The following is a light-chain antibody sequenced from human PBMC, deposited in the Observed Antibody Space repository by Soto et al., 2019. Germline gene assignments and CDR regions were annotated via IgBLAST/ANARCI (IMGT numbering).Light chain of an antibody. V-gene: IGKV3-20*01. CDR3: LQYDLSPLT. Sequence: EIVLTQSPGTQSLSPWERATLSCRASQTLSSPYLAWYQQLPGQAPRLLIYHASNSANGISDRFSGSGSGTEFTLTISRLEPEDLSVYYCLQYDLSPLTFGQGTKVEIK. CDR1: QTLSSPY. J-gene: IGKJ1*01. CDR2: HAS.